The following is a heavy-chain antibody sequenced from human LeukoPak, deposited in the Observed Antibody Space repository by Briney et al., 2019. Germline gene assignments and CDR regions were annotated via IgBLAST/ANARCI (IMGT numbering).Heavy chain of an antibody. CDR3: ARGVAGVAATVGAGNWFDP. D-gene: IGHD2-15*01. CDR1: GYTFTGYY. J-gene: IGHJ5*02. V-gene: IGHV1-2*02. CDR2: INPNSGGT. Sequence: ASVKVSCKASGYTFTGYYMHWVRQAPGQGLEWMGWINPNSGGTNYAQKFQGRVTMTRDTSITTAYLELSRLRSDDTAVYYCARGVAGVAATVGAGNWFDPWGQGTLVTVSS.